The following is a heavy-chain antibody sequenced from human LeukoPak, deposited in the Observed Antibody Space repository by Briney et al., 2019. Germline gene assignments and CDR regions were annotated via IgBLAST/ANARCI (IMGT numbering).Heavy chain of an antibody. J-gene: IGHJ4*02. CDR1: GGSISSSSYY. Sequence: PSETLSLTCTVSGGSISSSSYYWGWIRQPPGKGLEWIGSIYYSGSTYYNPSLKSRVTISVDTSKNQFSLKLSSVTAADTAVYYCARVRRQLDYWGQGTLVTVSS. CDR3: ARVRRQLDY. D-gene: IGHD6-6*01. V-gene: IGHV4-39*07. CDR2: IYYSGST.